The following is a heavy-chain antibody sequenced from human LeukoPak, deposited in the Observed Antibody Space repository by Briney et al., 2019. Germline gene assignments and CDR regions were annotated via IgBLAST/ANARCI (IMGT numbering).Heavy chain of an antibody. D-gene: IGHD6-13*01. V-gene: IGHV4-30-4*01. CDR1: GGSISSGDYY. CDR3: ARDRVAAAGPYYYYGMDV. CDR2: IYYSGST. Sequence: SETLSPTCTVSGGSISSGDYYWSWIRQPPGKGLEWIGYIYYSGSTHYNPSLKSRVTISVDTSKNQFSLKLSSVTAADTAVYYCARDRVAAAGPYYYYGMDVWGQGTTVTVSS. J-gene: IGHJ6*02.